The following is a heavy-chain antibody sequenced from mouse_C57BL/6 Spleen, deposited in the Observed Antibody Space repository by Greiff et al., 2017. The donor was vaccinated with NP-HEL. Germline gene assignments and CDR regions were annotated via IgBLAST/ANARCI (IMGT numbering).Heavy chain of an antibody. Sequence: QVQLQQPGAELVRPGTSVKLSCKASGYTFTSYWMHWVKQRPGQGLEWIGVIDPSDSYTNYNQKFKGKATLTVDTSSSTAYMQLSSLTSEDSAVYYCARVELGQYYAMDYWGQGTSVTVSS. V-gene: IGHV1-59*01. D-gene: IGHD3-3*01. CDR1: GYTFTSYW. J-gene: IGHJ4*01. CDR3: ARVELGQYYAMDY. CDR2: IDPSDSYT.